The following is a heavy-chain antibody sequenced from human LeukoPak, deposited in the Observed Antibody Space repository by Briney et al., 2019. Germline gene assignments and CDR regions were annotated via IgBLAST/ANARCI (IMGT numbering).Heavy chain of an antibody. J-gene: IGHJ4*02. CDR3: TRVGYIDEGIDY. CDR2: ISSSSSYI. Sequence: PGGSLRLSCAASGFTFSSYSMNWVRQAPGKGLEWVSSISSSSSYIYYADSVKGRFTISRDNAKNSLYLQMNSLRAEDTAIYYCTRVGYIDEGIDYWGQGTLVTVSS. D-gene: IGHD5-24*01. V-gene: IGHV3-21*06. CDR1: GFTFSSYS.